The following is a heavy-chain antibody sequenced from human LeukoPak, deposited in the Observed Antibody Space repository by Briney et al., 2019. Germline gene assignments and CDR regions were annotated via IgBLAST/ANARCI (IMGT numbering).Heavy chain of an antibody. Sequence: GGSLRLSCAASGFSVSGNYMSWVRQAPGKGLEWVSVIYSGGTTYYADSVKARFTISRDNSRDTLYLQINSLRAEDTAVYYCAKTSEDRHFDYWSQGTLVTVSS. D-gene: IGHD3-10*01. V-gene: IGHV3-66*01. CDR2: IYSGGTT. CDR3: AKTSEDRHFDY. CDR1: GFSVSGNY. J-gene: IGHJ4*02.